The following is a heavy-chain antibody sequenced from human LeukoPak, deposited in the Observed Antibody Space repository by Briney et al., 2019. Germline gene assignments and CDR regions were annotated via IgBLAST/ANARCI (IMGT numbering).Heavy chain of an antibody. Sequence: PSETLSLTCSVSGDSMNNYYWNWIRQPAGKGLEWIGRIHTSGMTNYNPSVKNRIAMSVDTSENQFSLKLTSMTAADTAMYYCASSRELFSRIDRWGQGTLVSVSS. V-gene: IGHV4-4*07. CDR2: IHTSGMT. CDR1: GDSMNNYY. CDR3: ASSRELFSRIDR. D-gene: IGHD2-15*01. J-gene: IGHJ5*02.